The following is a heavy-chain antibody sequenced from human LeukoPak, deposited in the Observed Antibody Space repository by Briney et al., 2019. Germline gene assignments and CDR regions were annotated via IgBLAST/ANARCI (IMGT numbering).Heavy chain of an antibody. CDR1: GFIFSSYG. CDR2: ISYDGSNK. D-gene: IGHD2-2*01. CDR3: AKDRSTGFVVVPAAMLG. J-gene: IGHJ4*02. V-gene: IGHV3-30*18. Sequence: PGGSLRLSCAASGFIFSSYGMHWVRQAPGKGLEWVAVISYDGSNKYYADSVKGRFTISRDNSKNTLYLQMNSLRAEDTAVYYCAKDRSTGFVVVPAAMLGWGQGTLVTVSS.